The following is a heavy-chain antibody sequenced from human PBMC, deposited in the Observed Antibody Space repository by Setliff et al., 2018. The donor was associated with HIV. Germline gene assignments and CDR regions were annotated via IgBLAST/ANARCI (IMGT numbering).Heavy chain of an antibody. Sequence: GGSLRLSCAASGFIFSSYAMHWVRQAPGKGLEWVAVMSYDGNNKNYVDSVRGRFTISRDNSKDTLFLQMNVLSAGDTAIYYCAKWHSTAWYSGYYIDNWGQGTQVTVSS. J-gene: IGHJ4*02. V-gene: IGHV3-30*07. CDR2: MSYDGNNK. CDR3: AKWHSTAWYSGYYIDN. CDR1: GFIFSSYA. D-gene: IGHD6-19*01.